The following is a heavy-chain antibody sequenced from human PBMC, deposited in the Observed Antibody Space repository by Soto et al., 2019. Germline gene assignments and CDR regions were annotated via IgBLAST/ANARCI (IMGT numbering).Heavy chain of an antibody. CDR1: GGSISSSSYY. J-gene: IGHJ4*02. Sequence: SETLSLTCTVSGGSISSSSYYWGWIRQPPGKGLEWIGSIYYSGSTYYNPSLKSRVTISVDTSKNQFSLKLSSVTAADTAVYYCARRSRRHFDYWGQGTLVTVSS. V-gene: IGHV4-39*01. CDR2: IYYSGST. CDR3: ARRSRRHFDY.